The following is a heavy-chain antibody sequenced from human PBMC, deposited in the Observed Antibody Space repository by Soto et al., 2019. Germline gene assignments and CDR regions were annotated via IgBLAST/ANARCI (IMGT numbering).Heavy chain of an antibody. CDR1: GFTFSSYS. J-gene: IGHJ4*02. D-gene: IGHD3-16*02. CDR3: GRMIGAYDYVWGSYRYVADY. V-gene: IGHV3-48*02. Sequence: EVQLVESGGGLVQPGGSLRLSCAASGFTFSSYSMNWVRQAPGKGLEWVSYISSSSSTIYYADSVKGRFTISRDNAKNSLYLQMNSLRDEDPAVYYCGRMIGAYDYVWGSYRYVADYWGQGTLVTVSS. CDR2: ISSSSSTI.